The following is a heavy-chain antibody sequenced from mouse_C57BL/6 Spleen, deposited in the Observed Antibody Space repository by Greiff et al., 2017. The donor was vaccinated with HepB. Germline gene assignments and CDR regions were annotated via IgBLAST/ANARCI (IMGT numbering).Heavy chain of an antibody. CDR2: IDPSDSYT. Sequence: QVQLQQPGAELVMPGASVKLSCMASGYTFTSYWMHWVKQRPGQGLEWIGEIDPSDSYTNYNQKFKGKSTLTVDKSSSTAYMQLSSLTSEDSAVYYCATSHYYGSSPWFAYWGQGTLVTVSA. D-gene: IGHD1-1*01. V-gene: IGHV1-69*01. CDR1: GYTFTSYW. CDR3: ATSHYYGSSPWFAY. J-gene: IGHJ3*01.